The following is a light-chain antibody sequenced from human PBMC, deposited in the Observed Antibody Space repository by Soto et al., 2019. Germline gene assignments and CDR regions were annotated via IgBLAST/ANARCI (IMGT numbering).Light chain of an antibody. Sequence: EIVMTQSPATLSVSPGERATLSCRASQTVSSNLAWYQQKPGQAPRLLIYDASTRATGIPARFSGSGSGTQFTLTICSLQSEDFAVYYCQQYNDWLRTFGQGTKVDIK. CDR1: QTVSSN. CDR3: QQYNDWLRT. CDR2: DAS. J-gene: IGKJ1*01. V-gene: IGKV3-15*01.